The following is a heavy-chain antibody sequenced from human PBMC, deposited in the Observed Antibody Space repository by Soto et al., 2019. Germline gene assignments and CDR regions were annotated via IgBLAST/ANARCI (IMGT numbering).Heavy chain of an antibody. J-gene: IGHJ6*02. V-gene: IGHV4-30-2*01. CDR3: ARARRYVRGFYYYYGMDV. Sequence: PSETLSLTCAVSGGSISSGGYSWSWIRQPPGKGLEWIGYIYHSGSTYYNPSLKSRVTISVDRSKNRFSLKLSSVTAADTAVYYCARARRYVRGFYYYYGMDVWGQGTTVTVSS. CDR2: IYHSGST. CDR1: GGSISSGGYS. D-gene: IGHD3-10*02.